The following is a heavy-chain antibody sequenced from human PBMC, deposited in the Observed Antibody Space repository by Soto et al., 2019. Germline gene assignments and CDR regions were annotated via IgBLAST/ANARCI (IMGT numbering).Heavy chain of an antibody. CDR2: IKQDGTEE. CDR3: ARGGPDNWNHHADY. V-gene: IGHV3-7*01. J-gene: IGHJ4*02. Sequence: EVQLVESGGGLVQPGGSLRLSCAASGFTFKRYWMSWVRQAPGKGLEWVANIKQDGTEENYADSVRGRFTISRDNAKNSLYLQMNSLRAEDSAVYYCARGGPDNWNHHADYWGQGTRVTVSS. CDR1: GFTFKRYW. D-gene: IGHD1-20*01.